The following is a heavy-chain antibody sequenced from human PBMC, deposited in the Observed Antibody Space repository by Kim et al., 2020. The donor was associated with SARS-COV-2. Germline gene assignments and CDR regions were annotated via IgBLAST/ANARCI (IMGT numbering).Heavy chain of an antibody. J-gene: IGHJ4*02. V-gene: IGHV3-30*18. CDR1: RFTFSSYG. CDR3: AKDSFLLRFLEWLLAPDY. Sequence: GGSLRLSCAASRFTFSSYGMHWVRQAPGKGLEWVAVISYDGSNKYYADSVKGRFTISRDNSKNTLYLQMNSLRAEDTAVYYCAKDSFLLRFLEWLLAPDYWGQGTLVTVSS. CDR2: ISYDGSNK. D-gene: IGHD3-3*01.